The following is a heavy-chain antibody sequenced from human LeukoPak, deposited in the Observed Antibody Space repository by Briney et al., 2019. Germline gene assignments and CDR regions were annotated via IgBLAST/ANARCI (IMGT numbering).Heavy chain of an antibody. CDR1: GGSISSXX. CDR2: IXYSGST. J-gene: IGHJ2*01. CDR3: ARGSGQIVATTNWYFDL. Sequence: LTXXVSGGSISSXXWSXIRQPPXXXRXXIGXIXYSGSTNYNPSLKSRVTISVDTSKNQFSLKLSSVTAADTAVYYCARGSGQIVATTNWYFDLWGRGTLVTVSS. V-gene: IGHV4-59*01. D-gene: IGHD5-12*01.